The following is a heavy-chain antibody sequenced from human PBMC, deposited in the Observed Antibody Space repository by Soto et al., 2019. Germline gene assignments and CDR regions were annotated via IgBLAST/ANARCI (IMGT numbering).Heavy chain of an antibody. CDR3: ARDGVQITDFDYLYYGLVV. CDR2: VRSKVYGGTT. D-gene: IGHD3-16*01. Sequence: GGSLRLSCKASGFGFGDYAMKWIRQSPGEGLEWVGFVRSKVYGGTTDYAASVRGRFTSSRDDSKSIAYLQMNSLKTDDKAVYYCARDGVQITDFDYLYYGLVVCGPATTVT. J-gene: IGHJ6*02. CDR1: GFGFGDYA. V-gene: IGHV3-49*03.